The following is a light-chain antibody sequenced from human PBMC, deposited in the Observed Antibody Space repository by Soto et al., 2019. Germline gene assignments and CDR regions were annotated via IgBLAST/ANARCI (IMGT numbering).Light chain of an antibody. Sequence: DIVMTQSPVTLSVSPGDRATLSCRASQNVGHNLAWFQQKPGQAPRLLIYGASAGATGIPDRFSGSGLGTELTITISRLQYEYVAVYYCQQYNNCPRTFGEGTKVEMK. CDR1: QNVGHN. J-gene: IGKJ1*01. CDR3: QQYNNCPRT. CDR2: GAS. V-gene: IGKV3-15*01.